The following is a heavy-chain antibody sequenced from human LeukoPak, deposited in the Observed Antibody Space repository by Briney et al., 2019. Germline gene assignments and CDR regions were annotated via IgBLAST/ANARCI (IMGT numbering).Heavy chain of an antibody. CDR3: ARSPADYGDYENWFDP. J-gene: IGHJ5*02. Sequence: ASVKVSCKASGYTFTSYAMHWVRQAPGQRLEWMGWINAGNGNTKYSQKFQGRVTITRDTSASTAYMELSSLRSEDTAVYYCARSPADYGDYENWFDPWGQGALVTVSS. CDR1: GYTFTSYA. CDR2: INAGNGNT. V-gene: IGHV1-3*01. D-gene: IGHD4-17*01.